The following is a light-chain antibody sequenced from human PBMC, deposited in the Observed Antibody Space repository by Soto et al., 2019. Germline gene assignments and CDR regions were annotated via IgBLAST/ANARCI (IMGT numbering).Light chain of an antibody. CDR2: EVI. V-gene: IGLV2-14*01. Sequence: QSALTQPASVSGSPGQSITISCTGTSSDVGGYNYVSWYQQHPPKAPKLMIYEVINRPSGVSNRFSGSKSGNTASLTTSGLQAEDEADYYCSSYTSSDTLVFGGGTQLTVL. CDR1: SSDVGGYNY. J-gene: IGLJ3*02. CDR3: SSYTSSDTLV.